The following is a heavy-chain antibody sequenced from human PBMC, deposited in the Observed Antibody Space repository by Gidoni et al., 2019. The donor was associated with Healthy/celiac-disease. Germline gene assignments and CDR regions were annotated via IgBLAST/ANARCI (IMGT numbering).Heavy chain of an antibody. Sequence: QVQLVQSGAEVKKPGASVKVSCKPSGGTFSSYAISWVRPAPGQGLEWMGGIIPSFGIANYAQKFQGRVTITADKSTSTAYMELSSLRSEDTAVYYCASRVLWFGELRGWSAFDIWGQGTMVTVSS. CDR1: GGTFSSYA. D-gene: IGHD3-10*01. CDR3: ASRVLWFGELRGWSAFDI. V-gene: IGHV1-69*17. CDR2: IIPSFGIA. J-gene: IGHJ3*02.